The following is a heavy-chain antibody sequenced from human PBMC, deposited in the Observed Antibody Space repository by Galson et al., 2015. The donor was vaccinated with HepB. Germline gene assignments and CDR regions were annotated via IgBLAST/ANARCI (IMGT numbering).Heavy chain of an antibody. CDR3: AKDAGPYQYDSSGYYPRFYYYGMDV. V-gene: IGHV3-30*02. D-gene: IGHD3-22*01. J-gene: IGHJ6*02. CDR2: IRSDGSNK. Sequence: SLRLSCAASGFTFSRYGMYWVRRAPGKGLEWVAFIRSDGSNKYYADSVKGRSTISRDNSKSTLYLRMSSLRPEDTAVYYCAKDAGPYQYDSSGYYPRFYYYGMDVWGQGTTVTVSS. CDR1: GFTFSRYG.